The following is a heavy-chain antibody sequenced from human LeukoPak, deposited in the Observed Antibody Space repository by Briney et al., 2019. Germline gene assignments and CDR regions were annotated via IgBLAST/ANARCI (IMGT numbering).Heavy chain of an antibody. CDR3: ASTPRSPPIGYCSGGSCYSSDYYYYYMDV. V-gene: IGHV3-21*01. D-gene: IGHD2-15*01. Sequence: PGGSLRLSCAASGFTFSSYSMNWVRQAPGKGLEWVSSISSSSSYIYYADSVKGRFTISRDNAKNSLYLQINSLRAEDTAVYYCASTPRSPPIGYCSGGSCYSSDYYYYYMDVWGKGTTVTVSS. CDR1: GFTFSSYS. CDR2: ISSSSSYI. J-gene: IGHJ6*03.